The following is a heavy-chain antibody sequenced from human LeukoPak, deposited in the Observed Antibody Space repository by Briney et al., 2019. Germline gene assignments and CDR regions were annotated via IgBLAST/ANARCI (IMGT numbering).Heavy chain of an antibody. V-gene: IGHV6-1*01. CDR2: TYYGSKWYN. CDR1: GDSVSSNSAA. D-gene: IGHD6-13*01. CDR3: ARDPGTAAATSWVNWFDP. J-gene: IGHJ5*02. Sequence: SQTLSLTCAISGDSVSSNSAAWNWIRQSPSRGLEWLGRTYYGSKWYNDYAVSVKSRITINPDTSKNQFSLQLNSVTPEDTAVYYCARDPGTAAATSWVNWFDPWGQGTLVTVSS.